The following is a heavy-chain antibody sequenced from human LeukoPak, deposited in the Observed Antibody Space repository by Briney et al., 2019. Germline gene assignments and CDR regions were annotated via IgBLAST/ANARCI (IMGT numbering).Heavy chain of an antibody. CDR3: ARESSGSYYNGGLGY. D-gene: IGHD3-10*01. CDR2: IYHSGST. CDR1: GGSISSSNW. Sequence: SGTLSLTCAVSGGSISSSNWWSWVRQPPGKGLEWIGEIYHSGSTNYNPSLKSRVTISVDKSKNQFSLKLSSVTAADTAVYYCARESSGSYYNGGLGYWGQGTLVTVSS. J-gene: IGHJ4*02. V-gene: IGHV4-4*02.